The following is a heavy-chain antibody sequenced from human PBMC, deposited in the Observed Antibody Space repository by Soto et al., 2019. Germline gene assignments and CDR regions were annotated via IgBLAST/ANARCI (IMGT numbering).Heavy chain of an antibody. CDR1: GFIFSDYY. V-gene: IGHV3-11*01. CDR2: ISSSDNII. J-gene: IGHJ4*02. Sequence: GGSLRLSCSASGFIFSDYYMSWIRQAPGKGLEWISYISSSDNIIYYADSVKGRFTISRDNAKNSLYLQMNSLRAEDTAVYYCARDRGYYDSSGYFDYWGQGTLVNVYS. CDR3: ARDRGYYDSSGYFDY. D-gene: IGHD3-22*01.